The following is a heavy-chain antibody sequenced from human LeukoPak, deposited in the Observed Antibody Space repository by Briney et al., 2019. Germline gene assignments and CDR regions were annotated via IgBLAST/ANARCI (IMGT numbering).Heavy chain of an antibody. D-gene: IGHD3-3*01. J-gene: IGHJ6*03. CDR3: TRDLVGDYYFMDV. Sequence: AASVKVSCKASGYTFTDYYMHWVRQAPGQGLEWMGIINPSGGNTRYAQKIQGRVTMTRDTSTRTVYMELSSLRSEDTAVYFCTRDLVGDYYFMDVWGEGTTVTVSS. CDR1: GYTFTDYY. V-gene: IGHV1-46*03. CDR2: INPSGGNT.